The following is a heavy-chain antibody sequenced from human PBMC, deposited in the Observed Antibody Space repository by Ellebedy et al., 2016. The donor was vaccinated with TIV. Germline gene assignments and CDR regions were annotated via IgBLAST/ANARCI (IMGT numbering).Heavy chain of an antibody. CDR2: ISWNSGSI. J-gene: IGHJ4*02. V-gene: IGHV3-9*01. Sequence: GGSLRLXXAASGFTFDDYAMHWVRQAPGKGLEWVSGISWNSGSIGYADSVKGRFTISRDNAKNSLYLQMNSLRAEDTALYYCAKAPYGSPVDYWGQGTLVTVSS. CDR3: AKAPYGSPVDY. D-gene: IGHD3-10*01. CDR1: GFTFDDYA.